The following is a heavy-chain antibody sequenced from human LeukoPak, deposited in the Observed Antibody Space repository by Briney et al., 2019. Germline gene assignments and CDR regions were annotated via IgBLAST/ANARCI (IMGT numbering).Heavy chain of an antibody. D-gene: IGHD3-10*01. V-gene: IGHV4-34*01. CDR2: INDSGST. CDR1: GGSLSGYY. Sequence: SETLSLTCAVYGGSLSGYYWSWIRQSPGKGLEWIGEINDSGSTNYNPSLKSRVTISVDTSKNQFSLKLTSVTAADTAVYYCARTRYYYNSRSYGAPYYFDYWGQGTLVTVSS. J-gene: IGHJ4*02. CDR3: ARTRYYYNSRSYGAPYYFDY.